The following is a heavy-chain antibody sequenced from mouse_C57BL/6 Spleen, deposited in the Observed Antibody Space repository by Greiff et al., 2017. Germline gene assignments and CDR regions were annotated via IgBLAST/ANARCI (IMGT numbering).Heavy chain of an antibody. D-gene: IGHD1-1*01. CDR1: GYAFSSSW. Sequence: VQLLESGPELVKPGASVKISCKASGYAFSSSWMNWVQQRPGKGLEWIGRIYHGDGDTTYNGKFKGKATLTADKSSSTAYMQLSSLTSEDSAVYFCARSYYYGSWYFDVWGTGTTVTVSS. CDR3: ARSYYYGSWYFDV. CDR2: IYHGDGDT. V-gene: IGHV1-82*01. J-gene: IGHJ1*03.